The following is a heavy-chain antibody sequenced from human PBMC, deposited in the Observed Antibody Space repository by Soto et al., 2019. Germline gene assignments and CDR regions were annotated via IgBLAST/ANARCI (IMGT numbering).Heavy chain of an antibody. CDR3: ARLGIVVVPAAPRGLGMDV. Sequence: EVQLVESGGGLVQPGGSLRLSCAASGFTFSSYWMSWVRQAPGKGLEWVANIKQDGSEKYYVDSVKGRFTISRDNAKNSLYLQMNSLGAEDTAVYYCARLGIVVVPAAPRGLGMDVWGQGTKVTVSS. CDR2: IKQDGSEK. V-gene: IGHV3-7*01. D-gene: IGHD2-2*03. CDR1: GFTFSSYW. J-gene: IGHJ6*02.